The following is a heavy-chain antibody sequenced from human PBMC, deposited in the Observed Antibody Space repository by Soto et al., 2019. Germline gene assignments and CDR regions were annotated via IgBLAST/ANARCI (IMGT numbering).Heavy chain of an antibody. CDR3: AREPATVKPEGVDF. Sequence: ASVKVSCKASGYTFSDYYIHWVRQAPGQGLEWMGWINPNSGGTKYAPKFQGGVTMTRDTSITTAHMELSRLRSGDTAVYYCAREPATVKPEGVDFWGQGTLVTVSS. J-gene: IGHJ4*02. CDR2: INPNSGGT. D-gene: IGHD1-1*01. CDR1: GYTFSDYY. V-gene: IGHV1-2*02.